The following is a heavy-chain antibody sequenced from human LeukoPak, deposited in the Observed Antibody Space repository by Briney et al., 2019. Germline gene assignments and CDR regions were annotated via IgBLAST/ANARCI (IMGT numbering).Heavy chain of an antibody. D-gene: IGHD1-26*01. V-gene: IGHV1-24*01. CDR3: ARDMGSGSLHY. CDR1: GYTLTELS. CDR2: FDPEDGET. J-gene: IGHJ4*02. Sequence: ASVKVSCKVSGYTLTELSMHWVRQAPGKGLEWMGGFDPEDGETIYAQKFQGRVTITRDTSASTAYMELSSLRPEDTAIYYCARDMGSGSLHYWGQGTLVTVSS.